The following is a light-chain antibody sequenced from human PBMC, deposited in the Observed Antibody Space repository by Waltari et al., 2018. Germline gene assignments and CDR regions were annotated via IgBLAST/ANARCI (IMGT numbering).Light chain of an antibody. CDR1: QSISNA. J-gene: IGKJ1*01. Sequence: DIQMTQSPSSLSASVGDKVTITCRASQSISNALAWYQQKPGKAPKLLIYAASSLQSGVPSRFSGSGSGTDFTLTISSLQPEDFAVYYCQQRNSYPRTFGQGTKVEIK. CDR3: QQRNSYPRT. CDR2: AAS. V-gene: IGKV1-17*01.